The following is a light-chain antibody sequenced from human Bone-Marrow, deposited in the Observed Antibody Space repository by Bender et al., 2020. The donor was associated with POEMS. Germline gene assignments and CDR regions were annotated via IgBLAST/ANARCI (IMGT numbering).Light chain of an antibody. CDR2: DVT. V-gene: IGLV2-23*02. J-gene: IGLJ2*01. CDR1: ISDIGAYTS. CDR3: CSYAGSSTLV. Sequence: QSALTQPPSASGSPGQSVTISCTGTISDIGAYTSVSWYQQHPGQAPKLIIFDVTKRPSGVSNRFSGSKSGNTASLTISGLQAGDEADYYCCSYAGSSTLVFGGGTKLTVL.